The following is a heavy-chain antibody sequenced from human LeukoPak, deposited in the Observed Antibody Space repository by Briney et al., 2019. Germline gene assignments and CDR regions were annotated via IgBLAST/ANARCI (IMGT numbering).Heavy chain of an antibody. V-gene: IGHV4-59*01. J-gene: IGHJ3*02. D-gene: IGHD5-24*01. CDR1: GGSISSYY. Sequence: SETLCLTCTVSGGSISSYYWNWVRQPPGKGLEWIGSIFYSGSTNYNPSLKSRVTISVDTSKTQFSLKLSSVTAADTAVYYCTKLAGSDAFDIWGQGTMVTVSS. CDR2: IFYSGST. CDR3: TKLAGSDAFDI.